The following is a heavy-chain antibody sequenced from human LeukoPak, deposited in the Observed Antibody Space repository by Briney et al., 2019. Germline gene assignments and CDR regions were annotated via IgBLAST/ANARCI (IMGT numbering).Heavy chain of an antibody. CDR1: GGTFSSYA. V-gene: IGHV1-69*13. CDR2: IIPIFGTT. J-gene: IGHJ6*02. Sequence: ASVKVSCKASGGTFSSYAISWARQAPGQGLEWMGGIIPIFGTTNYAQKFQGRVTITADESTSTVYMELSSLRSEDTAVYYCARAPFEVAGTGSYYYYGMDVWGQGTTVTVSS. D-gene: IGHD6-19*01. CDR3: ARAPFEVAGTGSYYYYGMDV.